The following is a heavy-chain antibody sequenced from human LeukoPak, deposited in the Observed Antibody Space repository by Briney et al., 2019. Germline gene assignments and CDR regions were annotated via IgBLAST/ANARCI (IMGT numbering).Heavy chain of an antibody. V-gene: IGHV3-30*02. J-gene: IGHJ4*02. CDR3: ANDGGCSSTSCYGVFDY. D-gene: IGHD2-2*01. CDR1: GFTFSSYG. Sequence: PGGSLRLSCAASGFTFSSYGMHWVRQAPGKGLEWVAFIRYDGSNKYYADSVKGRFTISRDNSKNTLYLQMNSLRAEDTAVYYGANDGGCSSTSCYGVFDYWGQGTLVTVSS. CDR2: IRYDGSNK.